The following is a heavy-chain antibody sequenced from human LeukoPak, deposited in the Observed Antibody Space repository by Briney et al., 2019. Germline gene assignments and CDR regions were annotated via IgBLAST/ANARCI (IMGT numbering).Heavy chain of an antibody. D-gene: IGHD2-15*01. CDR2: INPNSGGT. V-gene: IGHV1-2*02. J-gene: IGHJ5*02. Sequence: ASVKVSCKASGYTFTGYYMHWVRQAPGQGLEWMGWINPNSGGTNYAQKFQGRVTMTRDTPISTAYMELSRLRSDDTAVYYCAREDCSGGSYSLDPWGQGTLVTVSS. CDR1: GYTFTGYY. CDR3: AREDCSGGSYSLDP.